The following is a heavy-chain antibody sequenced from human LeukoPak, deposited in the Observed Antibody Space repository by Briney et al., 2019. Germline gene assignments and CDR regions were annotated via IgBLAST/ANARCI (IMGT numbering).Heavy chain of an antibody. J-gene: IGHJ6*02. V-gene: IGHV1-8*01. Sequence: ASVKVSCKASGYTSTSYDINWVRQATGQGLEWMGWMNPNSGNTGYAQKFQGRVTMTRNTSISTAYMELSSLRSEDTAVYYCASRGIAAAGTGPRFSRRSFGMDVWGQGTTVTVSS. CDR3: ASRGIAAAGTGPRFSRRSFGMDV. D-gene: IGHD6-13*01. CDR1: GYTSTSYD. CDR2: MNPNSGNT.